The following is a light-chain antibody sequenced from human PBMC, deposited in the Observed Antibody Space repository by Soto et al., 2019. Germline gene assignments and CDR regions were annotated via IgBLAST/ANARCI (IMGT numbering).Light chain of an antibody. Sequence: EIVLAQSPPTLSLSPGERATLSCRASQDLGSSLAWYQQKPGQAPRLLIFHTSNRATGIPPRFSGSGTGTDFTLTISSLETEDFAVYYCLQRTNGLTFGGGTKV. CDR2: HTS. CDR3: LQRTNGLT. CDR1: QDLGSS. V-gene: IGKV3D-11*01. J-gene: IGKJ4*01.